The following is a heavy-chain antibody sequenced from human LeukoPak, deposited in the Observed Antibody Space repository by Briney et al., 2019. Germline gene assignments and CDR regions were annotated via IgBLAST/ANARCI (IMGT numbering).Heavy chain of an antibody. CDR3: VRGGYTMIKADAFDI. CDR1: RFSFSGYD. V-gene: IGHV3-21*01. J-gene: IGHJ3*02. Sequence: GGSLRLSCTASRFSFSGYDMNWVRQTPGKGLEWVASISTRSNYIYYAASLKGRFTVSRDNAKASLYLQVNNLRADDTGRYYCVRGGYTMIKADAFDIWGQGTLVIVSS. D-gene: IGHD3-22*01. CDR2: ISTRSNYI.